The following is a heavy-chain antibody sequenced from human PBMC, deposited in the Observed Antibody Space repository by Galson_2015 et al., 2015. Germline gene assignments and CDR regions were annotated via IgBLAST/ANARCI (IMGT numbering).Heavy chain of an antibody. D-gene: IGHD1-1*01. J-gene: IGHJ6*02. CDR1: GFTFSSYW. Sequence: SLRLSCAASGFTFSSYWMSWVRQAPGKGLEWVANIKQDGSEKYYVDSVKGRFTISRDNAKNSLYLQMNSLRAEDTAVYYCARDRPLERPFYYYYVMDVWGQGTTVTVSS. CDR3: ARDRPLERPFYYYYVMDV. CDR2: IKQDGSEK. V-gene: IGHV3-7*01.